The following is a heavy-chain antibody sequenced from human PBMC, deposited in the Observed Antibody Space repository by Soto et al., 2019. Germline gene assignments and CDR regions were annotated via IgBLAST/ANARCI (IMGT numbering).Heavy chain of an antibody. Sequence: SVRLSCAASGFSLSGYSMHWVRQAPGKGLDWVAVIQHDASTIYYADSVKGRFTISRDNSKNTLYLQMNDLTAEDTALYYCVKVGWGYSFGNGLDDWGQGTTVTVSS. CDR1: GFSLSGYS. CDR3: VKVGWGYSFGNGLDD. CDR2: IQHDASTI. V-gene: IGHV3-30-3*01. D-gene: IGHD5-18*01. J-gene: IGHJ6*02.